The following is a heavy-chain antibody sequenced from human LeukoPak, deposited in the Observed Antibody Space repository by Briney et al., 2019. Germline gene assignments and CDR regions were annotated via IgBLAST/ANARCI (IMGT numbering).Heavy chain of an antibody. CDR2: ISAYNGNT. V-gene: IGHV1-18*01. CDR3: ARGGITIFGVALSSRDYYYGMDV. D-gene: IGHD3-3*01. J-gene: IGHJ6*02. CDR1: GYTFTSYG. Sequence: ASVKVSCKASGYTFTSYGISWVRQAPGQGLEWMGWISAYNGNTNYAQKLQGRVTMTTDTSTSTAYMELRSLRSDDTAVHYCARGGITIFGVALSSRDYYYGMDVWGQGTTVTVSS.